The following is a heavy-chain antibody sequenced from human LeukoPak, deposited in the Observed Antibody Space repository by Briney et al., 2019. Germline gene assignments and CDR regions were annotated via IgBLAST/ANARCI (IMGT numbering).Heavy chain of an antibody. V-gene: IGHV3-21*01. CDR1: GFTFSSYS. CDR3: ARDLDDSSGYQPDY. CDR2: ISSSSSYI. J-gene: IGHJ4*02. D-gene: IGHD3-22*01. Sequence: GGSLRLSRAASGFTFSSYSMNWVRQAPGKGLEWVSSISSSSSYIYYADSVKGRFTISRDNAKNSLYLQMNSLRAEDTAVYYCARDLDDSSGYQPDYWGQGTLVTVSS.